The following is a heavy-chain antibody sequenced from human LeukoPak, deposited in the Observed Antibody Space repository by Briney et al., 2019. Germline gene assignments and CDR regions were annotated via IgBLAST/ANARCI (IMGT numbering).Heavy chain of an antibody. V-gene: IGHV3-21*01. J-gene: IGHJ6*03. D-gene: IGHD1-26*01. CDR3: ARDFPSIVGGYYYYYMDV. CDR1: GFTFSSYS. CDR2: ISSSSSYI. Sequence: GGSLRLSCAASGFTFSSYSMNWVRQAPGKGLEWVSSISSSSSYIYYADSVKGRFTISRDNAKNSLYLQMNSLRAEDTAVYYCARDFPSIVGGYYYYYMDVWGKGTTVTISS.